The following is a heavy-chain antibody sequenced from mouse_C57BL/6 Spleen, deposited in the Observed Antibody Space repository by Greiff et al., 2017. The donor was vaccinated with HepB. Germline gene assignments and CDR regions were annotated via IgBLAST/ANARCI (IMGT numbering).Heavy chain of an antibody. V-gene: IGHV1-81*01. CDR1: GYTFTSYG. D-gene: IGHD1-1*01. CDR2: IYPRSGNT. J-gene: IGHJ1*03. Sequence: QVQLQQSGAELARPGASVKLSCKASGYTFTSYGISWVKQRTGQGLEWIGEIYPRSGNTYYNEKFKGKATLTADKSSYTAYMELRRLTSADSAVYFCARSWGGRNPYGYFEVWGRGTTVTVSS. CDR3: ARSWGGRNPYGYFEV.